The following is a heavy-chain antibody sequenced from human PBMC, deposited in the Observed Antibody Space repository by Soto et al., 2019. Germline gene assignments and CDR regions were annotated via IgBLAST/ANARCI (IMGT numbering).Heavy chain of an antibody. CDR1: GGSNIRDGYY. V-gene: IGHV4-31*03. J-gene: IGHJ4*02. CDR3: ERAKPAGYADF. CDR2: ISYSGSS. Sequence: PSETLSLTCTVSGGSNIRDGYYWSWIRQHPGKGLEWIAYISYSGSSYSNPSLKSRVTISADTSKNQFSLRLTSVTAADTAVYFCERAKPAGYADFWGQGTLVTVSS. D-gene: IGHD2-2*01.